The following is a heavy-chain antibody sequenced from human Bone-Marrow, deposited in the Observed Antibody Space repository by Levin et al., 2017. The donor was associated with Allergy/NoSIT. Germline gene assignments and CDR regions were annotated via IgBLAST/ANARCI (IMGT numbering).Heavy chain of an antibody. J-gene: IGHJ3*01. CDR1: GDIFSNYW. Sequence: GGSLRLSCKGSGDIFSNYWVAWVRQMPGKGLEWMGIIYPGDSDTRYSPSFQGQVTISVDKSISTAYLQWNRLKASDTAIYYCARQAAGPDAFDVWGQGTMVTVSS. D-gene: IGHD6-13*01. V-gene: IGHV5-51*01. CDR2: IYPGDSDT. CDR3: ARQAAGPDAFDV.